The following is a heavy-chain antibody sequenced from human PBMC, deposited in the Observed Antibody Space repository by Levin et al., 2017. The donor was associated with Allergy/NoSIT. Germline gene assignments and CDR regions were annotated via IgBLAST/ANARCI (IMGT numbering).Heavy chain of an antibody. CDR2: INHSGST. Sequence: SETLSLTCAVYGGSFSGYYWSWIRQPPGKGLEWIGEINHSGSTNYNPSLKSRVTISVDTSKNQFSLKLSSVTAADTAVYYCARVLVLWGQGTLVTVSS. CDR1: GGSFSGYY. J-gene: IGHJ4*02. V-gene: IGHV4-34*01. CDR3: ARVLVL.